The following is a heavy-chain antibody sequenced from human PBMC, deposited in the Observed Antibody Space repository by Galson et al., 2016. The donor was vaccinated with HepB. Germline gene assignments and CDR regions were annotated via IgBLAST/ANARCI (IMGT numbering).Heavy chain of an antibody. V-gene: IGHV3-33*01. CDR1: DDFRLSSYN. CDR2: VWYDGVKK. Sequence: SLRLSCAASDDFRLSSYNMVWVRQRPGKGLEWVAVVWYDGVKKFYADSVRGRFTISRDNSGNSLSLQMTSLRAEDSGVYYCVRGDVYIPGDVWGQGTTVTVSS. J-gene: IGHJ6*02. D-gene: IGHD5-24*01. CDR3: VRGDVYIPGDV.